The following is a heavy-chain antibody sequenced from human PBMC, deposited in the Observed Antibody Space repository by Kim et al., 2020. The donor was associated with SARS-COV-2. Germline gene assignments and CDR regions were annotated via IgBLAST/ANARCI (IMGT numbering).Heavy chain of an antibody. J-gene: IGHJ6*02. D-gene: IGHD3-22*01. CDR2: IYYSGST. CDR3: AGPSPPNTMIVVAGYYGMDV. Sequence: SETLSLTCTVSGGSISSSSYYWGWIRQPPGKGLEWIGSIYYSGSTYYNPSLKSRVTISVDTSKNQFSLKLSSVTAADTAVYYCAGPSPPNTMIVVAGYYGMDVWGQGTTVTVSS. CDR1: GGSISSSSYY. V-gene: IGHV4-39*01.